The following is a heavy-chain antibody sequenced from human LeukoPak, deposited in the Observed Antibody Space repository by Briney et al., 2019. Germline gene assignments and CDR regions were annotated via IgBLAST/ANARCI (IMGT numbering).Heavy chain of an antibody. CDR3: ARRRSTVTPLDY. V-gene: IGHV4-59*01. CDR1: RASLSAFY. J-gene: IGHJ4*02. CDR2: IFYIGTT. D-gene: IGHD4-17*01. Sequence: SESLSLTCTVARASLSAFYTGWVRQPPGKGLEWIGSIFYIGTTNYNPSLKSRVTISVDASKNQFSLKLSSVTAAGTAVYYCARRRSTVTPLDYWGQGTLVTVSS.